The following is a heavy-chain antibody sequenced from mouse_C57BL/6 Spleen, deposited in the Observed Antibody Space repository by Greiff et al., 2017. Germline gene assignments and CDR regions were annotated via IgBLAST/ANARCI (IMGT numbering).Heavy chain of an antibody. CDR3: AKSHYDYDYFDY. CDR1: GFSLTSYG. D-gene: IGHD2-4*01. J-gene: IGHJ2*01. V-gene: IGHV2-4*01. Sequence: VQLVESGPGLVQPSQSLSITCTVSGFSLTSYGVHWVRQPPGKGLEWLGVIWSGGSTDYNAAFISRLSISKDNSKSQVFFKMNSLQADDTAIYYCAKSHYDYDYFDYWGQGTTLTVSS. CDR2: IWSGGST.